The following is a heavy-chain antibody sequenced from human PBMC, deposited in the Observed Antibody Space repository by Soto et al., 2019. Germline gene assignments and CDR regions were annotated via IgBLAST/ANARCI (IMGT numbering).Heavy chain of an antibody. V-gene: IGHV3-30*18. CDR2: ISYDGSNK. Sequence: QVQLVESGGGVVKPGRSLRLSCAASGFTFSSYGMHWVRQAPGKGLEWVAVISYDGSNKYYADSVKGRFTISRDNSKNTLYLQMNSLRAEDTAVYYCAKTGGDLWFGENHYFDYWGQGTLVTVSS. CDR3: AKTGGDLWFGENHYFDY. D-gene: IGHD3-10*01. CDR1: GFTFSSYG. J-gene: IGHJ4*02.